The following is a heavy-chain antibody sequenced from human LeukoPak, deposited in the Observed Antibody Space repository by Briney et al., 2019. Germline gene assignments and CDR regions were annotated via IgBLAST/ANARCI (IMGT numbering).Heavy chain of an antibody. CDR2: IIPIFGTA. Sequence: EASVKVSCKASGGTFSSYAISWVRQAPGQGLEWMGGIIPIFGTANYAQKFQGRVTITTDESTSTAYMELSSLRSENTAVYYCAFTTVTTFDYWGQGTLVTVSS. CDR1: GGTFSSYA. V-gene: IGHV1-69*05. D-gene: IGHD4-11*01. J-gene: IGHJ4*02. CDR3: AFTTVTTFDY.